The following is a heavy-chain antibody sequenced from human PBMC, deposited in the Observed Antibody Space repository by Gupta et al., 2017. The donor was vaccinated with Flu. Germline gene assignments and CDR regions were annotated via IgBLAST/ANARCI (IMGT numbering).Heavy chain of an antibody. D-gene: IGHD3-22*01. Sequence: WMHWVRQAPGKGLVWVARMNGDGTSINYADSVEGRFTISRDNAKNTLYLQVNSLRAEDTAVYYCARMFYYDSSGYYGFFDYWGQGTLVTVSS. CDR1: W. CDR2: MNGDGTSI. J-gene: IGHJ4*02. CDR3: ARMFYYDSSGYYGFFDY. V-gene: IGHV3-74*01.